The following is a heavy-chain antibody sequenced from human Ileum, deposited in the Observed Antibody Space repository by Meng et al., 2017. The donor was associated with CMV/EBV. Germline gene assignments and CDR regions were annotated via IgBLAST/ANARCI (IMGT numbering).Heavy chain of an antibody. CDR3: ARDQNYYDSSGYYEFDY. D-gene: IGHD3-22*01. CDR2: IKQDGSER. J-gene: IGHJ4*02. Sequence: GESLKISCAASGFPFTVYWMSWVRQAPGKGLEWVANIKQDGSERHYVDSVKGRITISRDNAKNSVYLQTDSLRAEDTAVYYCARDQNYYDSSGYYEFDYWGQGTLVTVSS. V-gene: IGHV3-7*01. CDR1: GFPFTVYW.